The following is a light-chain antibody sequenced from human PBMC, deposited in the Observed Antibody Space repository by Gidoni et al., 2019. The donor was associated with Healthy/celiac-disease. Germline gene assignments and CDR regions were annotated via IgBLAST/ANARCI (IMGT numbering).Light chain of an antibody. V-gene: IGKV1-5*03. CDR1: QSISSW. CDR3: QQYNRTWT. CDR2: KST. J-gene: IGKJ1*01. Sequence: DLQITQSPSPLSASVGDRVTITCRASQSISSWLAWYQQKPGKAPKLLIYKSTSLESGVPSRFSGSGSGTEFTLTISSLQPDDFATYYCQQYNRTWTFGQGTKVEIK.